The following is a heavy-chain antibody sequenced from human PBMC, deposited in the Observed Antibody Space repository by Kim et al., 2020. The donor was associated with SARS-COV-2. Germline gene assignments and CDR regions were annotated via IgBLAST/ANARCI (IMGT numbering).Heavy chain of an antibody. CDR1: GFTFGDYA. CDR2: IRSKAYGGTT. V-gene: IGHV3-49*03. CDR3: SLPKVTTVTPTGGFDY. D-gene: IGHD4-17*01. J-gene: IGHJ4*02. Sequence: GGSLRLSCTASGFTFGDYAMSWFRQAPGKGLEWVGFIRSKAYGGTTEYAASVKGRFTISRDDSKSIAYLQMNSLKTEDTAVYYCSLPKVTTVTPTGGFDYWGQGTLVTVSS.